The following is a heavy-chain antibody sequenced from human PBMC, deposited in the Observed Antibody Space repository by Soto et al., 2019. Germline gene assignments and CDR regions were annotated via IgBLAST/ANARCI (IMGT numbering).Heavy chain of an antibody. J-gene: IGHJ4*02. CDR3: ARGDDFWSGYYDY. V-gene: IGHV4-31*03. D-gene: IGHD3-3*01. CDR2: IYYSGST. Sequence: PSETLSLTCTVSGGSISSGGYYWSWIRQHPGKGLEWIGYIYYSGSTYYNLSLKSRVTISVDTSKNQFSLKLSSVTAADTAVYYCARGDDFWSGYYDYWGQGTLVTVSS. CDR1: GGSISSGGYY.